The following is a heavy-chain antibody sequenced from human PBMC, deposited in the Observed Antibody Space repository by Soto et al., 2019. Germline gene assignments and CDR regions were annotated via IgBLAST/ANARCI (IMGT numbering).Heavy chain of an antibody. D-gene: IGHD3-10*01. Sequence: QGQLVQSVGEVKKPGAPLKVSCKASGYNFILHGISWVRQAPGQGLEWMGWISAYNGNTNYAQNFQDRVTLTTDPSTSTVNMELRSLRSDDTAVYYCARVWYDGNSGAFDIWGQGTKVTVSS. J-gene: IGHJ3*02. V-gene: IGHV1-18*01. CDR3: ARVWYDGNSGAFDI. CDR1: GYNFILHG. CDR2: ISAYNGNT.